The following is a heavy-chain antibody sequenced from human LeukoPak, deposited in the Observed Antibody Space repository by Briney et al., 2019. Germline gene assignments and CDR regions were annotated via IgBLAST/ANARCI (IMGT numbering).Heavy chain of an antibody. CDR2: SGGSS. V-gene: IGHV3-23*01. D-gene: IGHD5-24*01. J-gene: IGHJ4*02. CDR1: GFTFCSYA. Sequence: GGALRISCATSGFTFCSYAMSWGRQAPGEGLEWVSASGGSSYYADSVKGRFTISRDNSKNTLYLQINSLRAEDTAFYYCARDDGSHFFDYWGQGTLVTVSS. CDR3: ARDDGSHFFDY.